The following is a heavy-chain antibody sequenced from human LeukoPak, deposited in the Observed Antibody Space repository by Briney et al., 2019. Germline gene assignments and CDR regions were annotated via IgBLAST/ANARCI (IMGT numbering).Heavy chain of an antibody. J-gene: IGHJ6*03. CDR2: ISAYNGNT. D-gene: IGHD5-12*01. CDR1: GYTFTSYG. CDR3: ARVKVATLSSYYYYYYMDV. V-gene: IGHV1-18*01. Sequence: ASVKVSCKASGYTFTSYGTSWVRQAPGQGLEWMGWISAYNGNTNYAQKLQGRVTMTTDTSTSTAYMELRSLRSDDTAVYYCARVKVATLSSYYYYYYMDVWGKGTTVTVSS.